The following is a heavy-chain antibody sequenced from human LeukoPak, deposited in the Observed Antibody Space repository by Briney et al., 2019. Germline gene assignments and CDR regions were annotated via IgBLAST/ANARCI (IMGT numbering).Heavy chain of an antibody. CDR1: GFTFSTSW. J-gene: IGHJ4*02. D-gene: IGHD3-22*01. CDR2: INTDGNTR. V-gene: IGHV3-74*01. Sequence: GGSLRLSCATSGFTFSTSWMHWVRQAPGKGLVWVSRINTDGNTRDYADSVKGRLTISRDNAKNTLYLQMNSLRAEDTAVYYCVRDMGYYDKVWGQGTLVTVSS. CDR3: VRDMGYYDKV.